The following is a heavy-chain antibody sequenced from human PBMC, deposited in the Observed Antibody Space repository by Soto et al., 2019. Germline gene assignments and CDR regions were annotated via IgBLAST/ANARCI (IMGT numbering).Heavy chain of an antibody. CDR2: ISGRNGKT. D-gene: IGHD4-17*01. Sequence: EASVKVSCKDSGYGFDSYGLSWVRQAPGQGLEWMGWISGRNGKTKYAEKFQGRVTMTTDTSTNTAYMDLRTLTTDDTAIYYCARDPAYVHLVTTINLLNELFDYWGQGTRVTVSS. J-gene: IGHJ4*02. CDR3: ARDPAYVHLVTTINLLNELFDY. CDR1: GYGFDSYG. V-gene: IGHV1-18*01.